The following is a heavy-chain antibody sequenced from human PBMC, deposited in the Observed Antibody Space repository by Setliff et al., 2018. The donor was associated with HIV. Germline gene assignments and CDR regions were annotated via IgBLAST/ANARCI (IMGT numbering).Heavy chain of an antibody. CDR2: ISYSGST. CDR3: ARGDRYYGSGGDYVGGWYYFDI. V-gene: IGHV4-39*07. Sequence: PSETLSLTCTVSGGSISSNSDYWGWIRQPPGKGLEWIGTISYSGSTNYNPSLKSRITISLDTSKSQFSLKLGSVTAADTAVYYCARGDRYYGSGGDYVGGWYYFDIWGQGTLVTVSS. CDR1: GGSISSNSDY. J-gene: IGHJ4*02. D-gene: IGHD3-10*01.